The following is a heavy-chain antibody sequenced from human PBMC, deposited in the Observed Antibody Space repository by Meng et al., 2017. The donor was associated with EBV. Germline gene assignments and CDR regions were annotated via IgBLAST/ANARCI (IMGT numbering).Heavy chain of an antibody. Sequence: QVQLVESGXGVVQPGRSXIRFCAAAGFTLSSYAMHWVRQAPGKGLEWVAVISYDGSNKYYADSVKGRFTISRDNSKNTLYLQMNSLRAEDTAVYYCARSEHYLAYYFDYWGQGTLVTVSS. CDR3: ARSEHYLAYYFDY. J-gene: IGHJ4*02. V-gene: IGHV3-30-3*01. CDR1: GFTLSSYA. CDR2: ISYDGSNK. D-gene: IGHD1/OR15-1a*01.